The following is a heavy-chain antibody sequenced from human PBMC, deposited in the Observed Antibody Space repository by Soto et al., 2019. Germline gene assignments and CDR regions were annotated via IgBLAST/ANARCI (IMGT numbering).Heavy chain of an antibody. CDR1: GFTFSSHA. V-gene: IGHV3-23*01. CDR3: AKRAYGSDFDY. Sequence: GGSLRLSCAASGFTFSSHAMNWVRQAPGKGLEWVSVISGSGGSTYYADSVKGRFTISRDNSKNTLYLQMNSLRAEDTAVYYCAKRAYGSDFDYWGQGTLVTVSS. D-gene: IGHD3-10*01. J-gene: IGHJ4*02. CDR2: ISGSGGST.